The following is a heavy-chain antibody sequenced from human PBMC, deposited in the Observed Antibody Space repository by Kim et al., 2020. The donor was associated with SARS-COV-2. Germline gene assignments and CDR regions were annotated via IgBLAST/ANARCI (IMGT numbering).Heavy chain of an antibody. J-gene: IGHJ2*01. Sequence: SETLSLTCTVSGGSVSSNRHYWNWIRQSPGKGLEWIGYIYYTGNTNYNPSLKSRVTISVDTSKNQFSLKLSSVTAADTAVYHCARAEDHGGNPIVCFYL. CDR1: GGSVSSNRHY. CDR2: IYYTGNT. D-gene: IGHD4-17*01. CDR3: ARAEDHGGNPIVCFYL. V-gene: IGHV4-61*01.